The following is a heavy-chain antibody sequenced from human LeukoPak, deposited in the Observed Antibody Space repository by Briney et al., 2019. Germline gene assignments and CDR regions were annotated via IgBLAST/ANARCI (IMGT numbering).Heavy chain of an antibody. CDR3: ARDAGYCSSTSCRVYYYYMDV. Sequence: GASVKVSCKASGYTFTSYGISWVRQAPGQGREWMGWISAYNGNTNYAQKLQGRVTMTTDTSTSTAYMDLRSLRSDDTAVYYCARDAGYCSSTSCRVYYYYMDVWGKGTTVTVSS. CDR1: GYTFTSYG. V-gene: IGHV1-18*01. CDR2: ISAYNGNT. J-gene: IGHJ6*03. D-gene: IGHD2-2*01.